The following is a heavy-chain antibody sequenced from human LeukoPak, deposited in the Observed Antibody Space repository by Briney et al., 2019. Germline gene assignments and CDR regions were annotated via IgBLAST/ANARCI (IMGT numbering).Heavy chain of an antibody. D-gene: IGHD6-13*01. CDR3: ARLDSSSWSAYYGMDV. J-gene: IGHJ6*02. CDR2: IFPGDSDS. V-gene: IGHV5-51*01. Sequence: GESLKISCKGSGYSFTSYWIAWVRQMPGKGLEWMGIIFPGDSDSRYSPSFQGQVTISADKSISTAYLQWSSLKASDTAMYYCARLDSSSWSAYYGMDVWGQGTTVTVSS. CDR1: GYSFTSYW.